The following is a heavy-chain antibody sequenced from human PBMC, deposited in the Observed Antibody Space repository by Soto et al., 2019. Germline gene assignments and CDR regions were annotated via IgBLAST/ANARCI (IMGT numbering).Heavy chain of an antibody. CDR1: GFTFSSYA. CDR3: TTLAGGSSWYTNIEGYYYYYYGMDV. V-gene: IGHV3-23*01. Sequence: PGGSLRLSCAASGFTFSSYAMAWVRQAPGKGLEWVSAIVGSGFSTYYADSVKGRFTISRDNSKNTLYLQMNSLKTEDTAVYYCTTLAGGSSWYTNIEGYYYYYYGMDVWGQGTTVTVSS. CDR2: IVGSGFST. J-gene: IGHJ6*02. D-gene: IGHD6-13*01.